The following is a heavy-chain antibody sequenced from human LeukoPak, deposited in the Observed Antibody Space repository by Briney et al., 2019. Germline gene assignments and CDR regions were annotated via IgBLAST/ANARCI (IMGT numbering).Heavy chain of an antibody. CDR2: LRNVAVTA. V-gene: IGHV3-30*02. D-gene: IGHD3-16*01. J-gene: IGHJ4*02. CDR1: GVAFSDYG. Sequence: VGSLRLSCAASGVAFSDYGIHGVRQAPGKGREWVSFLRNVAVTAFYTTSSKVQIPISKDNSKNTLYLQIHRRPPEDTAVYYGAKERLPARLRLGKLSSPEYWGQGTLVTVSS. CDR3: AKERLPARLRLGKLSSPEY.